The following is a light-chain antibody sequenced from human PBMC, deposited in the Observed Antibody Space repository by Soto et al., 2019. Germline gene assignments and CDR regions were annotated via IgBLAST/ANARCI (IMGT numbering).Light chain of an antibody. CDR3: ETWDSNSWV. Sequence: VLTQSSSASASLGSSVKLTCTLSSGHSSYIIAWHQQQPGKAPRYLMKLEGSGSYNKGSGVPDRFSGSSSGADRYLTISNLQFEDEADYYCETWDSNSWVFGGGTKLTVL. CDR2: LEGSGSY. V-gene: IGLV4-60*02. J-gene: IGLJ3*02. CDR1: SGHSSYI.